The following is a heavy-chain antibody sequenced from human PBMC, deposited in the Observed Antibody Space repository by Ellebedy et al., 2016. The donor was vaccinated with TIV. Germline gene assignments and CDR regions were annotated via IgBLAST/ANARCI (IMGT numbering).Heavy chain of an antibody. CDR3: ARESLRYFDWLSDLDY. D-gene: IGHD3-9*01. CDR1: GFTFRNYG. CDR2: IWYDGSNE. Sequence: PGGSLRLSCAASGFTFRNYGMHWVRQAPGKGLEWVAVIWYDGSNEYYGDSVKGRFTISRDNSKNTLYLQMNSLRVEDTAVYYCARESLRYFDWLSDLDYWGQGTLVTVSS. J-gene: IGHJ4*02. V-gene: IGHV3-33*01.